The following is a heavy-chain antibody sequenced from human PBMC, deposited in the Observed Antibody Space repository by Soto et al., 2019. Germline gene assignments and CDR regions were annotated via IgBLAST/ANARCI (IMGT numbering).Heavy chain of an antibody. D-gene: IGHD5-18*01. CDR1: GGSISSSSYY. Sequence: PSETLSLTCPVSGGSISSSSYYWGWIRQPPGKGLEWIGSIYYSGSTYYNPSLKSRVTISVDTSKNQFSLKLSSVTAADTAVYYCATRXEGYSYGSTYYYYGMDVWGQGTTVTVSS. V-gene: IGHV4-39*01. CDR3: ATRXEGYSYGSTYYYYGMDV. J-gene: IGHJ6*02. CDR2: IYYSGST.